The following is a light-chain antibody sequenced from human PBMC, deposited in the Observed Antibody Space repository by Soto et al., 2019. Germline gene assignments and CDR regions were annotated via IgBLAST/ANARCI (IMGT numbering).Light chain of an antibody. CDR3: SSCRGITALV. CDR1: SSDVGGYNF. CDR2: EVS. J-gene: IGLJ3*02. Sequence: QSALTQPASVSGSPGQSITISCTGTSSDVGGYNFVSWYQQRPGKAPKLMIYEVSNRPSGVSNRFSGSKSGNTASLTISGLQVEDEADYYCSSCRGITALVFGGGTKLT. V-gene: IGLV2-14*03.